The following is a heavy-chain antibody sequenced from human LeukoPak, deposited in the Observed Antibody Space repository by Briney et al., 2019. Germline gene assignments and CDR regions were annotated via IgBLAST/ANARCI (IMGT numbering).Heavy chain of an antibody. J-gene: IGHJ4*02. Sequence: SVKVSCKASGGTFSSYAISWVRQAPGQGLEWMGRIIPIYGTANYAQKFQGRVTITTDESTSTAYMELSSLRSEDTAVYYCARDSYAGGNYFDYWGQGTLVTVSS. CDR2: IIPIYGTA. CDR3: ARDSYAGGNYFDY. CDR1: GGTFSSYA. D-gene: IGHD2-15*01. V-gene: IGHV1-69*05.